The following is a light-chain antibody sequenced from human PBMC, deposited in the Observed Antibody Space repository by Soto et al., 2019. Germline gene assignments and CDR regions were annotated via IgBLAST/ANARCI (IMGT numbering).Light chain of an antibody. CDR2: GAV. Sequence: EIVMTQSPVTLSVSPGERATLSCRASQSVGGDVAWYQQIPGQSPRLLIYGAVTRATGVAARFTGGGSGTEFTLTVDSLQSEDLATYYCQQYNAWPRTFGQGTKLEF. CDR1: QSVGGD. CDR3: QQYNAWPRT. J-gene: IGKJ2*01. V-gene: IGKV3-15*01.